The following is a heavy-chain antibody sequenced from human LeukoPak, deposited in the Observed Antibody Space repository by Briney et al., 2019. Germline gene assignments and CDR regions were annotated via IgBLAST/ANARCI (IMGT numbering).Heavy chain of an antibody. CDR1: GGSISSGGYY. CDR2: IYYSGSN. Sequence: SETLSLTCTVSGGSISSGGYYWSWIRQHPGKGLEWLGYIYYSGSNYYNPSLKGGFTISVDTSKNQFSLKLISLTAADTAVYYCARGLGYCSGASCYVSWFDPWGQGTLVTVSS. D-gene: IGHD2-15*01. CDR3: ARGLGYCSGASCYVSWFDP. V-gene: IGHV4-31*03. J-gene: IGHJ5*02.